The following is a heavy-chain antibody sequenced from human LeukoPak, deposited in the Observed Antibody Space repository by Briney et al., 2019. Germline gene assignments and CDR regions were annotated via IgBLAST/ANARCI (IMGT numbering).Heavy chain of an antibody. CDR1: GFTFSSYS. CDR2: ISSSSSYI. J-gene: IGHJ4*02. Sequence: GGSLRLSCAASGFTFSSYSMNWVRQAPGKGLEWVSSISSSSSYIYYADSVKGRFTISRDNAKNSLYLQMNSLRAEDTAVYYCAKKTAGRYPFDDWGQGTLVTVSS. V-gene: IGHV3-21*01. D-gene: IGHD1-1*01. CDR3: AKKTAGRYPFDD.